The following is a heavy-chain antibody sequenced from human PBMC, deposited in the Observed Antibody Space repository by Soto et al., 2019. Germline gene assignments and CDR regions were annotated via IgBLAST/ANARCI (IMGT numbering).Heavy chain of an antibody. CDR3: AREGRGTYLYAFDI. CDR2: ISAYNGNT. D-gene: IGHD1-26*01. CDR1: GYTFTNNG. V-gene: IGHV1-18*01. J-gene: IGHJ3*02. Sequence: AASVKVSCKASGYTFTNNGISWVRQAPGQGLEWMGWISAYNGNTKYAQKFQGRVTMTTDTSTSTAYMDLRSLKSDDTAVYYCAREGRGTYLYAFDIWGQGTMVTVSS.